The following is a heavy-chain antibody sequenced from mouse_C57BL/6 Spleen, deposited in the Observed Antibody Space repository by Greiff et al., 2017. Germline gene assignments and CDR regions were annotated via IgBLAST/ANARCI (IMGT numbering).Heavy chain of an antibody. V-gene: IGHV1-81*01. CDR3: AREYGSSDGGAMDY. CDR1: GYTFTSYG. CDR2: IYPRSGNT. J-gene: IGHJ4*01. D-gene: IGHD1-1*01. Sequence: QVQLLQSGAELARPGASVKLSCKASGYTFTSYGISWVKQRTGQGLEWIGEIYPRSGNTYYNEKFKGKATLTADKSSSTAYMELRSLTSEDSAVYFCAREYGSSDGGAMDYWGQGTSVTVSS.